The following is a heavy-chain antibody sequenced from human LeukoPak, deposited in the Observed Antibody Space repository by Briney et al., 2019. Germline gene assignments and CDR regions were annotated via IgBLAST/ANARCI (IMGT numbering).Heavy chain of an antibody. Sequence: PGRSPRLSCAASGFTFSSYGMHWVRQAPGNGLEWVTGIAFDGSRKHYADSVKGRFTISRDNARNTMDLQMNSLRVEDTAVYHCTRYDSSRFDPWGQGTLVIVSS. J-gene: IGHJ5*02. CDR3: TRYDSSRFDP. D-gene: IGHD3-3*01. CDR1: GFTFSSYG. V-gene: IGHV3-33*05. CDR2: IAFDGSRK.